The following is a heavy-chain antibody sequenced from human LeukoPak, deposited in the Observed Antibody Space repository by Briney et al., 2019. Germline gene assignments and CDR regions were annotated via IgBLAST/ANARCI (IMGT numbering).Heavy chain of an antibody. Sequence: SVKVSCKASEGTFSSYAISWVRQAPGQGLEWMGGIIPIFGTANYAQKFQGRVTITADESTSTAYMELSSLRSEDTAVYYCARDEAAAGAYFDYWGQGTLVTVSS. CDR3: ARDEAAAGAYFDY. V-gene: IGHV1-69*01. CDR1: EGTFSSYA. D-gene: IGHD6-13*01. J-gene: IGHJ4*02. CDR2: IIPIFGTA.